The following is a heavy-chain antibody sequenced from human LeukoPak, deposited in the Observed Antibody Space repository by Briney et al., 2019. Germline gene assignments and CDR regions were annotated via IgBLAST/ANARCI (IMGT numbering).Heavy chain of an antibody. J-gene: IGHJ4*02. V-gene: IGHV4-34*01. D-gene: IGHD2-21*02. Sequence: SETLSLTCTVSGGSLSSYYWSWIRQPPGKGLEWIGEINHSGGTNYNPSLKSRVTISVDTSKNQFSLKLSSVTAADTAVYYCARDTTLAYCGGDCYSGIDYWGQGTLVTVSS. CDR3: ARDTTLAYCGGDCYSGIDY. CDR2: INHSGGT. CDR1: GGSLSSYY.